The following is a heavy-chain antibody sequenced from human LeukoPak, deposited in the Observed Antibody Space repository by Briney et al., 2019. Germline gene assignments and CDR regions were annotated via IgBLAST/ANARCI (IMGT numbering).Heavy chain of an antibody. CDR3: ARELYSYDKYYFDY. CDR1: GGSISSSSYY. D-gene: IGHD5-18*01. J-gene: IGHJ4*02. Sequence: SETLSLTCTVSGGSISSSSYYWGWIRQPPGKGLEWIGSIYYSGSTYYNPSLKSRVTISVDTSKNQFSLKLSSVTAADTAVYYYARELYSYDKYYFDYWGQGTLVTVSS. V-gene: IGHV4-39*07. CDR2: IYYSGST.